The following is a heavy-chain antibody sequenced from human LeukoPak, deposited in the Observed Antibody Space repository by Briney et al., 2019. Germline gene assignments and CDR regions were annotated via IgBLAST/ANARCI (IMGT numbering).Heavy chain of an antibody. V-gene: IGHV1-46*01. CDR2: INPSGGST. Sequence: ASVKVSCKASGYTFTSYYMHWVRQAPGQGLEWMGIINPSGGSTSYAQKFQGRVTMTRDTSTSTVYMELSSLRSENTAVYYCAKSRDGYNPTDYWGQGTLVTVSS. CDR3: AKSRDGYNPTDY. J-gene: IGHJ4*02. CDR1: GYTFTSYY. D-gene: IGHD5-24*01.